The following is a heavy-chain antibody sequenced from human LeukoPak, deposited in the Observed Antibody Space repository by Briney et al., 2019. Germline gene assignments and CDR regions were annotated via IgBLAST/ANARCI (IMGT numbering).Heavy chain of an antibody. Sequence: SETLSLTCTVSGGSISSSSYYWGWIRQLPGKGLEWIGSIYYSGSAYYNPSLKSRVTISVDTSKNQFSLKLTSVTAADTAVYYCARENCANGVCYTGGRNWCDPWGQGTLVTVSS. CDR1: GGSISSSSYY. D-gene: IGHD2-8*01. CDR2: IYYSGSA. V-gene: IGHV4-39*02. CDR3: ARENCANGVCYTGGRNWCDP. J-gene: IGHJ5*02.